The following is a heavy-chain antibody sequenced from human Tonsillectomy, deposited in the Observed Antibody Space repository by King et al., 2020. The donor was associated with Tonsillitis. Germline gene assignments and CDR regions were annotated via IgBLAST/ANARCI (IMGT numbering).Heavy chain of an antibody. J-gene: IGHJ4*02. CDR1: GYTFTEHC. D-gene: IGHD3/OR15-3a*01. Sequence: VQLVESGTEVKKPGASVKVSCKTSGYTFTEHCIHWVRQAPGQGLEWMGLINPHSGATNFAQKFLGRVTSTRDTSIRTAYMELSRLTSDATALFYCVVAGTGTAGLGYYADNSGQGTLVTASS. V-gene: IGHV1-2*02. CDR3: VVAGTGTAGLGYYADN. CDR2: INPHSGAT.